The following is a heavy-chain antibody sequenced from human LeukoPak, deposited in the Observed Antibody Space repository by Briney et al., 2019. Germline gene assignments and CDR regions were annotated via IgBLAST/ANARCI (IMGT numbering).Heavy chain of an antibody. V-gene: IGHV1-2*02. D-gene: IGHD3-22*01. CDR3: ARGGMIVVAIDY. J-gene: IGHJ4*02. CDR1: GYTFTGYY. Sequence: ASVKVSCMASGYTFTGYYMHWVRQAPGQGLEWMGWINPNSGGTNYARKFQGRVTMTRDTSISTAYMELSRLRSDDTAVYYCARGGMIVVAIDYWGQGTLVTVSS. CDR2: INPNSGGT.